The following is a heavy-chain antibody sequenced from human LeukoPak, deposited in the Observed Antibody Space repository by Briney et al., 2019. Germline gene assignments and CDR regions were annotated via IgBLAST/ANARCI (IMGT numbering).Heavy chain of an antibody. CDR1: GGSISSYY. CDR3: ARGVSMPYDY. D-gene: IGHD2/OR15-2a*01. CDR2: IYYSGST. J-gene: IGHJ4*02. Sequence: SETLSLTCTVSGGSISSYYWSWIRQPPGKGLEWIGYIYYSGSTSYNPSLKSRVTISVDTSKNQFSLKLSSVTAADTAVYYCARGVSMPYDYWGQGTLVTVSS. V-gene: IGHV4-59*01.